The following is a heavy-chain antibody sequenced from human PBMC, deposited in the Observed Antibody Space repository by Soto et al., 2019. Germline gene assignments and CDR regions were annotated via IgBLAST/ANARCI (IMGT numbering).Heavy chain of an antibody. CDR3: ARCLTDYDYGLDV. D-gene: IGHD4-4*01. CDR2: IYYRGGS. V-gene: IGHV4-59*01. Sequence: QVQLQESGPGLVKPSETLSLTCTVSGASIRNYYWSWIRQPPGKQLEWIGYIYYRGGSSYNPSLKSRVTISVDTSKSQFSLKVNSVTAADTAVYYCARCLTDYDYGLDVWGQGTTVTVSS. CDR1: GASIRNYY. J-gene: IGHJ6*02.